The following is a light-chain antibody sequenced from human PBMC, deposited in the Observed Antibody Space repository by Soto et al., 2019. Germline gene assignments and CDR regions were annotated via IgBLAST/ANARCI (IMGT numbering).Light chain of an antibody. J-gene: IGLJ2*01. Sequence: QSVLTQPPSASGTPGQRVTISCSGSSSNIGSNTVNWYQQLPGTAPKLLIYSNNQRPSGVPDRFSGSKSGTSASLAISGLHSEDEADYDCAAWDDSLNGVVFGGGTKLTVL. V-gene: IGLV1-44*01. CDR3: AAWDDSLNGVV. CDR2: SNN. CDR1: SSNIGSNT.